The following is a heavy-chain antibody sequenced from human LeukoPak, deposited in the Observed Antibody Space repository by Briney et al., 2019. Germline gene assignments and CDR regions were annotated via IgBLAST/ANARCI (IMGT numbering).Heavy chain of an antibody. D-gene: IGHD6-19*01. Sequence: PGGSLRLSCAASGVVFMDYGMNWVRQAPGKGLEWVSAISGSGGSTYYADSVKGRFTISRDNSKNTLYLQMNSLRAEDTAVYYCAKDQGLEQWLVQVDYWGQGTLVTVSS. V-gene: IGHV3-23*01. CDR2: ISGSGGST. CDR1: GVVFMDYG. CDR3: AKDQGLEQWLVQVDY. J-gene: IGHJ4*02.